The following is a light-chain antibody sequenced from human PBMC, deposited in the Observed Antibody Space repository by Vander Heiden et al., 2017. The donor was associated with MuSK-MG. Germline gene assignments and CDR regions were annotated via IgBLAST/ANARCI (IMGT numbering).Light chain of an antibody. CDR2: KDS. CDR3: LSADNSSTYPVV. Sequence: SYELTQPPSVSVSLGQMARITCSGEALPKKYAYWYQQKPGQFPVLGIYKDSERPSGIPERFSGSSSGTIVTSTTSAVQAEDEADYYGLSADNSSTYPVVFGTGTKLTVL. V-gene: IGLV3-16*01. J-gene: IGLJ2*01. CDR1: ALPKKY.